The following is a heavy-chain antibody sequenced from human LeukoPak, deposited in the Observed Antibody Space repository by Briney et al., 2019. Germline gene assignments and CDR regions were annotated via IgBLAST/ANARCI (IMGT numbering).Heavy chain of an antibody. CDR2: INPNSGGT. D-gene: IGHD3-10*01. J-gene: IGHJ4*02. CDR3: ARDDGSGSPYFDY. V-gene: IGHV1-2*02. CDR1: GYTFTGYY. Sequence: ASVKVSCKASGYTFTGYYMHWVRQAPGQGLEWMGWINPNSGGTNYVQKFQGRVTMTRDTSISTAYMELSRLRSDDTAVYYCARDDGSGSPYFDYWGQGTLVTVSS.